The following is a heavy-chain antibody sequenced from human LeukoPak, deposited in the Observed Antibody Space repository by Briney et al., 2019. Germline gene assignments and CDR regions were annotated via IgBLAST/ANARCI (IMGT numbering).Heavy chain of an antibody. CDR2: ISGSGGST. V-gene: IGHV3-23*01. D-gene: IGHD3-22*01. CDR1: GFTFSKYA. CDR3: AKVGIRISLIVVVFTTADDWYFDL. J-gene: IGHJ2*01. Sequence: GGSLRLSCAASGFTFSKYAMSWGRQAPGKGVEGGSGISGSGGSTYYADSGKGRLTISRDNSKKTLYLEMDRLRGEDTAVYYCAKVGIRISLIVVVFTTADDWYFDLWGRGTLVTVSS.